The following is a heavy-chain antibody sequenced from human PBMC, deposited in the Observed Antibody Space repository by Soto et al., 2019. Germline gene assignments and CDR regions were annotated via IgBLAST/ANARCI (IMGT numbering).Heavy chain of an antibody. J-gene: IGHJ5*02. V-gene: IGHV1-46*01. CDR2: INPSGGST. CDR3: ARNTDGIWDSSGPTNWFDP. CDR1: GYTFTSYY. Sequence: GASVKVSCKASGYTFTSYYMHWVRQAPGQGLEWMGIINPSGGSTSYAQKFQSRVTMTRDTSTSTVYMELSSLRSEDTAVYYCARNTDGIWDSSGPTNWFDPWGQGTLVTVSS. D-gene: IGHD3-22*01.